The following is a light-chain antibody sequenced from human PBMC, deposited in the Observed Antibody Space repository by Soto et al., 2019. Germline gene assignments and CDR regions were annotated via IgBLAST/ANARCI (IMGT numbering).Light chain of an antibody. CDR2: DVT. CDR1: SSDVGNSNG. CDR3: SSYTSSSTYV. J-gene: IGLJ1*01. Sequence: QCALTQPPSVSGSPGQSVAISCTGTSSDVGNSNGVSWYQQAPGTAPKLMIYDVTNRPSGVPDRFSGSKSGNTASLTISGLQAEDEADYYCSSYTSSSTYVFGTGTKVTVL. V-gene: IGLV2-18*02.